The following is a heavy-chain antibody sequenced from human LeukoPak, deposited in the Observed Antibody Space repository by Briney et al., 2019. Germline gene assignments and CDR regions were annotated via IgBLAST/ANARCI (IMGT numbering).Heavy chain of an antibody. J-gene: IGHJ4*02. D-gene: IGHD6-13*01. CDR2: ISWNSGSI. CDR1: GFTFDDYS. CDR3: AKGQTYSSTSPLDY. Sequence: GRSLRLSCAASGFTFDDYSMHWVRQAPGKGLEWVSGISWNSGSIVYADSVKGRFTISRDSAKTSLYLQMNSLRPEDMAFDYCAKGQTYSSTSPLDYWGQGTLVTVSS. V-gene: IGHV3-9*03.